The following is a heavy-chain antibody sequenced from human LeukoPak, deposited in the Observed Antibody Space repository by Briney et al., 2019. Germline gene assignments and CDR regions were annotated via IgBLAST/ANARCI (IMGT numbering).Heavy chain of an antibody. D-gene: IGHD3-10*01. Sequence: GASVTVSCKASGYTFTGYYMDWGRQAPGQGREWTGWINPNSGGTNYAPKFQGRVTMTSDTSISTAYMELSRLRSDDTAVYYCARDRAYYYYYVAVWGKGPTVTVS. J-gene: IGHJ6*03. CDR3: ARDRAYYYYYVAV. CDR1: GYTFTGYY. V-gene: IGHV1-2*02. CDR2: INPNSGGT.